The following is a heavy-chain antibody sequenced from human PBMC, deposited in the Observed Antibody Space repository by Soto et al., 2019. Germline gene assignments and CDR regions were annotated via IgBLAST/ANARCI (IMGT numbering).Heavy chain of an antibody. CDR1: GGSISSYY. D-gene: IGHD1-1*01. Sequence: SETLSLTCTVSGGSISSYYGSWIRQPPGKGLEWIGYSYYSGSTNYNPSLKSRVTISVDTSKNQFSLKLSSVTAADTAVYYCARGRGTWIPDAFDIWGQGTMVTVSS. V-gene: IGHV4-59*01. J-gene: IGHJ3*02. CDR2: SYYSGST. CDR3: ARGRGTWIPDAFDI.